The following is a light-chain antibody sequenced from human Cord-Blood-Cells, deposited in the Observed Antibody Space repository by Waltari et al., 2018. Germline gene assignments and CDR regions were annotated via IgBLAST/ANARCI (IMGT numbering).Light chain of an antibody. V-gene: IGLV2-14*01. CDR1: SSDVGGYNC. J-gene: IGLJ1*01. Sequence: QSALPQHASVSGSAGQSITISCTGTSSDVGGYNCLSWYQQHPGKASKLMIYAVSNRPSGVSNRFSGSKSGNTASLTISGLQAEDEADYYCSSYTSSSTLVFGTGTKVTVL. CDR2: AVS. CDR3: SSYTSSSTLV.